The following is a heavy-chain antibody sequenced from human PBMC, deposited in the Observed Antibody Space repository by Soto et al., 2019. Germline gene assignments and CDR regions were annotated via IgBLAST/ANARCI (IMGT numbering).Heavy chain of an antibody. CDR2: VSPDSGST. V-gene: IGHV1-8*01. D-gene: IGHD3-3*01. J-gene: IGHJ6*02. CDR1: GYTFSGYD. Sequence: QVQLVQSGAEVKKPGASVRVSCKASGYTFSGYDINWVRQATGQGLEWMGCVSPDSGSTGYAGIFQGRVTMTWDRSTTTAYMDLSRLTSEDAAVYYCARATELRYVEWSVYRGGNYAMDVWGQGTTVTVSS. CDR3: ARATELRYVEWSVYRGGNYAMDV.